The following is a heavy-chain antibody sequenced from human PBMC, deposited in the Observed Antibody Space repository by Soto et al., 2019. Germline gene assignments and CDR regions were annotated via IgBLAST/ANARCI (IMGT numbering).Heavy chain of an antibody. CDR2: ISGRSNTI. D-gene: IGHD3-22*01. J-gene: IGHJ4*02. CDR3: TREGDGSGFFSDF. Sequence: GGSLRLSCSASGFTFSSYAMHWVRQAPGKGLEWVSFISGRSNTIYYADSVKGRFTISRDNAKNSLYLLMNSLRVEDTAVYYCTREGDGSGFFSDFWGQGALVTVPS. CDR1: GFTFSSYA. V-gene: IGHV3-48*01.